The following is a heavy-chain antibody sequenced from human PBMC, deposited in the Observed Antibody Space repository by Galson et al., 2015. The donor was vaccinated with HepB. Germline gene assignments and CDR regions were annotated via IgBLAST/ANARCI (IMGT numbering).Heavy chain of an antibody. CDR2: ISSSSSYI. D-gene: IGHD1-26*01. CDR3: AKAVGRYYYGMDV. J-gene: IGHJ6*02. V-gene: IGHV3-21*04. CDR1: GFTFSSYS. Sequence: SLRLSCAASGFTFSSYSMNWVRQAPGKGLEWVSSISSSSSYIYYADSVKGRFTISRDNSKNTLYLQMNSLRAEDTAVYYCAKAVGRYYYGMDVWGQGTTVTVSS.